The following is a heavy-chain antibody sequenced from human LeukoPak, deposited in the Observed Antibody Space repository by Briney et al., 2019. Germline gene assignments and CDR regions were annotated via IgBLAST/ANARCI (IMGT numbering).Heavy chain of an antibody. CDR2: IDGGGSST. Sequence: GGSLRLSCVASGFTFSNHWMHWVRQVPGKGLVWVSRIDGGGSSTSYADSVKGRFSISRDNGENTLYLQMNSLRVGDTAVYYCARGPGSSGGAYVGDYWGQGTLVTVSS. CDR1: GFTFSNHW. J-gene: IGHJ4*02. CDR3: ARGPGSSGGAYVGDY. V-gene: IGHV3-74*01. D-gene: IGHD3-22*01.